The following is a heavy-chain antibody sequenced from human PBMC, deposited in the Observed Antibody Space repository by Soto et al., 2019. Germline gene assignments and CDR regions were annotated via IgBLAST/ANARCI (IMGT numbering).Heavy chain of an antibody. Sequence: EVQLVESGGGLVQPGRSLRLSCAASGFTFDDYAMHWVRQAPGKGLEWVSGISWNSGSIGYADSVKGRFTISRDNAKNSLYLQMNSLRAEDTALYYCAKDIYCRSTSCYPYWGQGTLVTVCS. CDR3: AKDIYCRSTSCYPY. CDR1: GFTFDDYA. J-gene: IGHJ4*02. D-gene: IGHD2-2*01. V-gene: IGHV3-9*01. CDR2: ISWNSGSI.